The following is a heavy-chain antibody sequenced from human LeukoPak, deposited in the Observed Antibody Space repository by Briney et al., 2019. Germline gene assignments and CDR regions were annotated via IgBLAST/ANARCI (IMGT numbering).Heavy chain of an antibody. CDR1: GFTVSGNY. CDR2: IYRGGST. Sequence: QSGGSLRLSCAASGFTVSGNYMSWVRQAPGKGLEWVSVIYRGGSTYYEDSVKGRFTISRDNSKNTLYLHMNSLRAEDTAVYYCERKAYCGGDCLDDWGQGTLVTVSS. J-gene: IGHJ4*02. V-gene: IGHV3-66*01. CDR3: ERKAYCGGDCLDD. D-gene: IGHD2-21*01.